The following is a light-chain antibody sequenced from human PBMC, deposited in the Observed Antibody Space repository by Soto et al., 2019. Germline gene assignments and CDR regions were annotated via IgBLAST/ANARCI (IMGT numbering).Light chain of an antibody. J-gene: IGKJ1*01. CDR3: QQYSSFSRT. CDR1: QSVRSW. CDR2: DAS. Sequence: DIQMTQSPATLSASVGDRVTITCRASQSVRSWLAWYQQKPGTAPKLLIFDASRLESGVPSRFSGSASGTEFTLTISSLQPDDFATYYCQQYSSFSRTFGQGTKVDIK. V-gene: IGKV1-5*01.